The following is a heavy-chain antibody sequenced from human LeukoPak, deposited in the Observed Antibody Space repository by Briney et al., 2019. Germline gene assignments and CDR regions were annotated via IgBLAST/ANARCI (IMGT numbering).Heavy chain of an antibody. CDR2: INSDGSST. J-gene: IGHJ4*02. CDR1: GFTFSSYW. CDR3: ARGGSIAALALIY. Sequence: PGGSLRLSCAASGFTFSSYWMHWVRHAPGKGLVWVSRINSDGSSTSYADSVKGRFTISRDNAKNTLYLQMNSLRAEDTAVYYCARGGSIAALALIYWGQGTLVTVSS. D-gene: IGHD6-6*01. V-gene: IGHV3-74*01.